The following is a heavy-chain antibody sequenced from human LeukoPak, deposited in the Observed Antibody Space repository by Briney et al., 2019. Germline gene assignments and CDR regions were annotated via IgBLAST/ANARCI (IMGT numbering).Heavy chain of an antibody. CDR3: VRECCGADSFDI. CDR2: INPKNGDT. D-gene: IGHD2-21*01. Sequence: GASVKFSCKASGYTLTDYFIHWVRQAPGPGLEWMGCINPKNGDTNYAQDFQGRVTMTRDTSISTAYMDLSRLRSDDTAVYYCVRECCGADSFDIWGQGTVVTVSP. V-gene: IGHV1-2*02. J-gene: IGHJ3*02. CDR1: GYTLTDYF.